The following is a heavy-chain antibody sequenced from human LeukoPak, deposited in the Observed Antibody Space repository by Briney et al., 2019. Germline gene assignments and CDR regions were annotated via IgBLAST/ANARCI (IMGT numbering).Heavy chain of an antibody. CDR2: IYYSGST. J-gene: IGHJ4*02. Sequence: PSETLSLTCTVSGGSISSYYWSWIRQPPGKGLEWIGYIYYSGSTSYNPSLKSRDTISVDTSKNQFSLKLSSVTAADTAVYYCAGGRKTGDRLFDYWGQGTLVTVSS. V-gene: IGHV4-59*01. CDR1: GGSISSYY. D-gene: IGHD7-27*01. CDR3: AGGRKTGDRLFDY.